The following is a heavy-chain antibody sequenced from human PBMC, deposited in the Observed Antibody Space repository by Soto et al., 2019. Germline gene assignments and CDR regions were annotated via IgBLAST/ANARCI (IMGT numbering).Heavy chain of an antibody. CDR3: AKDQERNIVVVPAAIDY. V-gene: IGHV3-30*18. CDR2: ISYDGSNK. Sequence: GGSLRLSCAASGFTFSSYGMHWVRQAPGKGLEWVAVISYDGSNKYYADSVKGRFTISRDNSKNTLYLQMNSLRAEDTAVYYCAKDQERNIVVVPAAIDYWGQGTVVTVSS. CDR1: GFTFSSYG. D-gene: IGHD2-2*01. J-gene: IGHJ4*02.